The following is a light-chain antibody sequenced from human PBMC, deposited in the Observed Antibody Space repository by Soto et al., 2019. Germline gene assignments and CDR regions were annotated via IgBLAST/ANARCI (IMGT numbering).Light chain of an antibody. J-gene: IGKJ1*01. V-gene: IGKV3-15*01. CDR1: QSVSSN. CDR2: GAS. CDR3: QQYNNWPWT. Sequence: EIVMTQSQATLSVSPGERATLSCWASQSVSSNLAWYQRKPGQAPRLLIYGASTRATGIPVRFSGSGSGTEFTLTISSLQSEDFAVYYCQQYNNWPWTFGQGTKV.